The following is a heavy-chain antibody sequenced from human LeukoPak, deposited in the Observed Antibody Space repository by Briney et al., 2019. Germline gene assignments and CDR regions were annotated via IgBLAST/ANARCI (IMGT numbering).Heavy chain of an antibody. CDR2: IYTSGNT. J-gene: IGHJ4*02. CDR1: GFLVSGYY. CDR3: ARGGFDY. V-gene: IGHV3-53*01. Sequence: GESLRLSCAASGFLVSGYYMSWVRQAPGKGLEWVSVIYTSGNTYYADSVKGRFTISRDNSKNTLYLQMNSLRAEDTAVYYCARGGFDYWGQGTLVTVSS.